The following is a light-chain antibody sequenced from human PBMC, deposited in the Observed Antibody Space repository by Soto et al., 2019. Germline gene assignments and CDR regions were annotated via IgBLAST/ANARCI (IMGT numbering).Light chain of an antibody. CDR1: QSVSSY. CDR3: LQRSGWPWT. CDR2: DAS. J-gene: IGKJ1*01. V-gene: IGKV3-11*01. Sequence: EMVLTQSPATLSLSTGERATLSCRASQSVSSYLAWYQQKPGQAPRLLIYDASNRATDIPARFRGSGSGTDFTLTISSLEPEDVAVYYCLQRSGWPWTFGQGNKVEIK.